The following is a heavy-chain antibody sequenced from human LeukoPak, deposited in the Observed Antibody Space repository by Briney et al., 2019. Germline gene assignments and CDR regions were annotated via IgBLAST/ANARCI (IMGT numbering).Heavy chain of an antibody. J-gene: IGHJ4*02. CDR1: GFTFTSYA. Sequence: GGSLRLSCAASGFTFTSYAMSWVRQAPGKGLEWVSAVSGSGATTHHADSVKGRFTISRDNSKNTLFLQMNSLRAGDTAVYYCAREGGYDPFEYWGQGTPVTVSS. CDR3: AREGGYDPFEY. D-gene: IGHD5-12*01. CDR2: VSGSGATT. V-gene: IGHV3-23*01.